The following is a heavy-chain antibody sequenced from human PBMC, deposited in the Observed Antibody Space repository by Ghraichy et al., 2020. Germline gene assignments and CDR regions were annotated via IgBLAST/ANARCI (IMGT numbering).Heavy chain of an antibody. J-gene: IGHJ6*02. V-gene: IGHV3-21*01. Sequence: SCAASGFTFSSYAMSWVRQAPGRGLEWVSSIGSHSIYIYYADAVKGRFTISRDNAKNSLYLQMNSLRAEDTAVYYCARDSGGCSSSSCYAMGYYGMDVWGQGTTVTVSS. D-gene: IGHD2-2*01. CDR2: IGSHSIYI. CDR1: GFTFSSYA. CDR3: ARDSGGCSSSSCYAMGYYGMDV.